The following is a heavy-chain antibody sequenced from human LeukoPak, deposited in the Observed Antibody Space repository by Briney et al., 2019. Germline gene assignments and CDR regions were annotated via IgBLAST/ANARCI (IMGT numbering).Heavy chain of an antibody. CDR1: GGSMSSYY. CDR2: IYYSGTT. Sequence: SETLSLTCTGSGGSMSSYYWAGSRQPPEKGREYIGYIYYSGTTNYNPSLKRRVTMSVDTSKNQFSLSLNSMTAADTAVYCCARLRAGDGYNYGVDVWGQGTTVTVSS. CDR3: ARLRAGDGYNYGVDV. J-gene: IGHJ6*02. D-gene: IGHD3-16*01. V-gene: IGHV4-59*08.